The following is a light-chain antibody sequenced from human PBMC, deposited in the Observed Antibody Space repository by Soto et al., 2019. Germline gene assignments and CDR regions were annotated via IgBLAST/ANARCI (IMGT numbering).Light chain of an antibody. J-gene: IGLJ3*02. CDR3: LSYTSANTRV. V-gene: IGLV2-14*01. Sequence: QSALTQPASVSSSPGQSITISFTGTGSDVGGYKFVSWYQDHPGKAPKLMIYEVNHRPSGVSNRFSGSESGNTASLTISALQPEDEADYYCLSYTSANTRVFGGGTVLAVL. CDR1: GSDVGGYKF. CDR2: EVN.